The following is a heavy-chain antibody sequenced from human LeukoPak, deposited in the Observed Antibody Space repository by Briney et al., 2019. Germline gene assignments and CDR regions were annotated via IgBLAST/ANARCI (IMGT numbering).Heavy chain of an antibody. CDR1: GFTFSRFW. CDR3: AKGYNYGLDY. V-gene: IGHV3-74*01. CDR2: IKTDGSYT. D-gene: IGHD5-18*01. Sequence: GGSLRLSCAASGFTFSRFWMSWVRQTPGKGLVWVSQIKTDGSYTIYADSVRGRFTISRDNAENTLYLQMNSLGAEDTAVYYCAKGYNYGLDYWGQGTLVTVSS. J-gene: IGHJ4*02.